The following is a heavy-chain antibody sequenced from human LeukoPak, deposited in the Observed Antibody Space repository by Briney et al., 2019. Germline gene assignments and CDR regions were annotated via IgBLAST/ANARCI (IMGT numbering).Heavy chain of an antibody. CDR2: IYSDGST. D-gene: IGHD3-10*02. CDR3: AELGITMIGGV. CDR1: GFTVSSNY. J-gene: IGHJ6*04. Sequence: GGSLRLSCAASGFTVSSNYMSWVRQAPGKGLEWVSIIYSDGSTYYADSVKGRFTISRDNAKNSLYLQMNSLRAEDTAVYYCAELGITMIGGVWGKGTTVTISS. V-gene: IGHV3-66*01.